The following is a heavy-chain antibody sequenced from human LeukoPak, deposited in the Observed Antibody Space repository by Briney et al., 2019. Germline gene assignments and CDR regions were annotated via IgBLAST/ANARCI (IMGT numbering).Heavy chain of an antibody. V-gene: IGHV1-69*13. CDR2: IIPIFGTA. D-gene: IGHD6-13*01. Sequence: SVKVSCKASGGTFSSYAISWVRQAPGQGLEWMGGIIPIFGTANYAQKFQGRVTITADESTSTAYMELSSLRSEDTAVYYCARGGGSSWLRGPYDYWGQGTLVTVSS. J-gene: IGHJ4*02. CDR3: ARGGGSSWLRGPYDY. CDR1: GGTFSSYA.